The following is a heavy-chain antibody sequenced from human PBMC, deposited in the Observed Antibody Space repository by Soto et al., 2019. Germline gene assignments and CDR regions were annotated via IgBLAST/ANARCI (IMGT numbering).Heavy chain of an antibody. CDR1: GYTFTGHY. D-gene: IGHD1-26*01. V-gene: IGHV1-2*02. J-gene: IGHJ4*02. Sequence: ASVKVSCKASGYTFTGHYIHWVRQAPEQGPEWMGEIGPESGATRYAQKFQGGVTMTRDMSITTVYMELNNLSPDDTAVYFCGRGRSGQIVVFYWGQGTPVTVSS. CDR2: IGPESGAT. CDR3: GRGRSGQIVVFY.